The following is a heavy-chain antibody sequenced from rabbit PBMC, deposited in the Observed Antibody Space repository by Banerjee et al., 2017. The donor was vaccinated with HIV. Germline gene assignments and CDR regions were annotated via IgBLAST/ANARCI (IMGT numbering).Heavy chain of an antibody. J-gene: IGHJ4*01. CDR2: IYAGSSGGT. D-gene: IGHD8-1*01. Sequence: QEQLVESGGGLVQPGGTLTLTCTASGFSFSSSYWMCWVRQAPGKGLEWIACIYAGSSGGTYYASWAKGRFTISKTSSTTVTLQMTSLTASDTATYFCARDAGTTYYSGYFNLWGPGTLVTVS. CDR1: GFSFSSSYW. CDR3: ARDAGTTYYSGYFNL. V-gene: IGHV1S45*01.